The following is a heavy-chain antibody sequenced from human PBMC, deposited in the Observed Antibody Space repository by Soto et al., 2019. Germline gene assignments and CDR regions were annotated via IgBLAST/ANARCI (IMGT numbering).Heavy chain of an antibody. D-gene: IGHD4-17*01. J-gene: IGHJ4*02. CDR2: IWYDGSNK. CDR3: ARERWPTGGDY. V-gene: IGHV3-33*01. CDR1: GFTFSSYG. Sequence: QVQLVESGGGVVQPGRSLRLSCAASGFTFSSYGMHWVRQAPGKGLEWVAVIWYDGSNKYYADSVKGRFTISRDNSKNTLYLQMNSLRAEDTAVYYCARERWPTGGDYWGQGTLVTVSS.